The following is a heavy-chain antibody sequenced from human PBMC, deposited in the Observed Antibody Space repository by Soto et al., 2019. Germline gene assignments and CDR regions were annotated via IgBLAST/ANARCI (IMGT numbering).Heavy chain of an antibody. D-gene: IGHD3-3*01. CDR3: ARVSTIFGVVSTYYCMDF. CDR1: GGTFSSYA. Sequence: QVQLVQSGAEVKKPGSSVKVSCKASGGTFSSYAISWVRQAPGQGLEWMGGIIPIFGTANYAQKFQGRVTITADESTSTASMELSSLRSEDTAVYYCARVSTIFGVVSTYYCMDFWGQGTTVTVSS. J-gene: IGHJ6*02. V-gene: IGHV1-69*01. CDR2: IIPIFGTA.